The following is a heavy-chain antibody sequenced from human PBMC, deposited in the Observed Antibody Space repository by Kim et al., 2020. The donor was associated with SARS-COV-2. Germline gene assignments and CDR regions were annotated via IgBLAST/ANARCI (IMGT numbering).Heavy chain of an antibody. CDR3: AKDRTYSYGFLGAFDV. CDR1: GFTFSSYA. CDR2: ISGSGDRT. D-gene: IGHD5-18*01. V-gene: IGHV3-23*01. J-gene: IGHJ3*01. Sequence: GGSLRLSCAASGFTFSSYAMSWVRQAPGKGLEWVSEISGSGDRTYYGDSVKGRLTISRDNSNNTVYLQMNSLRVEDTAVYYCAKDRTYSYGFLGAFDVWGQGIMVTVSS.